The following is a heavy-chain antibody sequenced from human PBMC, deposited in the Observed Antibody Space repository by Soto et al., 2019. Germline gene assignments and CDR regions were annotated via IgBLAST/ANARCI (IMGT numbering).Heavy chain of an antibody. V-gene: IGHV4-34*01. CDR3: ARALAYCGGDCYSLGHFDY. CDR2: INHSGST. D-gene: IGHD2-21*02. Sequence: SETLSLTCAVYGGSFSGYYCSWIRQPPGKGLEWIGEINHSGSTNYNPSLKSRVTISVDTSKNQFSLKLSSVTAADTAVYYCARALAYCGGDCYSLGHFDYWGQGTLVTVSS. CDR1: GGSFSGYY. J-gene: IGHJ4*02.